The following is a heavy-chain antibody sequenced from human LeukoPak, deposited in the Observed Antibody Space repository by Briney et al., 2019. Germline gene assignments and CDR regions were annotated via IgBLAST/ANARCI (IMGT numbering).Heavy chain of an antibody. CDR2: ISYDGSNK. CDR1: GFTFSSYG. CDR3: AKDWGTYGGPFDY. Sequence: PGGSLRLSCAASGFTFSSYGMHWVRQAPGKGLEWVAVISYDGSNKYYADSVKGRFTISRDNSKNTLYLQMNSLRAEDTVVYYCAKDWGTYGGPFDYWGQGTLVTVSS. J-gene: IGHJ4*02. V-gene: IGHV3-30*18. D-gene: IGHD4-23*01.